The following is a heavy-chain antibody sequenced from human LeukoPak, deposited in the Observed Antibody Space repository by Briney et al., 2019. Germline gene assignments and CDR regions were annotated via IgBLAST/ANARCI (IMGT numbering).Heavy chain of an antibody. CDR3: ARHTAGGPDAFDI. D-gene: IGHD2-21*02. CDR2: IYYSGST. Sequence: PSETLSLTCTVSGGSISSYYWSWIRQPPGKGLEWIGYIYYSGSTNYNPSFKSRVTISVDTSKNQFSLKLSSVTAADTAVYYCARHTAGGPDAFDIWGQGTMVTVSS. V-gene: IGHV4-59*08. CDR1: GGSISSYY. J-gene: IGHJ3*02.